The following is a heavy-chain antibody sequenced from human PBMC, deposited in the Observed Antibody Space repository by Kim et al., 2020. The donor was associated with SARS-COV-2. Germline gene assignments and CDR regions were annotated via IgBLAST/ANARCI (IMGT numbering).Heavy chain of an antibody. J-gene: IGHJ3*02. V-gene: IGHV4-59*13. CDR2: IYYSGST. CDR1: GGTISSYY. D-gene: IGHD3-3*01. CDR3: ARPNPFLDAFDI. Sequence: SETLSLTCTVSGGTISSYYWSWIRQPPGKGLEWIGYIYYSGSTNYNPSLKSRVTISVDTSKNQFSLKLSSVTAADTAVYYCARPNPFLDAFDIWGQGTMVTVSS.